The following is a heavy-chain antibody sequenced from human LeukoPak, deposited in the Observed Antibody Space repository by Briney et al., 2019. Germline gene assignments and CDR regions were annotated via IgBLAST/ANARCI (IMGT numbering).Heavy chain of an antibody. V-gene: IGHV3-21*01. J-gene: IGHJ4*02. CDR3: ARDYSSGWYHFDY. CDR1: AFNFSDFS. Sequence: GGSLRLSCVASAFNFSDFSMDWVRRAPGKGLEWVSSISSSGTYKYYADSLEGRITISRDNGKNSLFLQVNSLRAEDTAVYYCARDYSSGWYHFDYWGQGILVTVSS. CDR2: ISSSGTYK. D-gene: IGHD6-19*01.